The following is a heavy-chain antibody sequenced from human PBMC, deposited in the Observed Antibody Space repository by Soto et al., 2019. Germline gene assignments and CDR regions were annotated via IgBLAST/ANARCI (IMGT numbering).Heavy chain of an antibody. D-gene: IGHD3-10*01. Sequence: SETLSLTCAVSGGSINSRYWWSWVRQSPGKGLEWIGEIYHGGSTNYNPSLKSRVTISVDKSKNQFSLNLSSVTAADTAVYYCARDQNGSGNYYTRYFDYWGQGTLVTVSS. CDR2: IYHGGST. J-gene: IGHJ4*02. CDR1: GGSINSRYW. V-gene: IGHV4-4*02. CDR3: ARDQNGSGNYYTRYFDY.